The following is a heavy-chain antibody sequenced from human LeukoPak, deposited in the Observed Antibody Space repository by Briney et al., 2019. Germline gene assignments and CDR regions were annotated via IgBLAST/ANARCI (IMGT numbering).Heavy chain of an antibody. Sequence: PSETLSLTCAVYGGSFSGYYWSWIRQPPGKGLEWAGEINHTGSTNYNPSLKRRLTISLDTSKNQFSLKLSSVTAADTAIYYCARDKAPAGKRWFDPWGQGTLVTVSS. CDR1: GGSFSGYY. CDR3: ARDKAPAGKRWFDP. D-gene: IGHD4-23*01. V-gene: IGHV4-34*01. CDR2: INHTGST. J-gene: IGHJ5*02.